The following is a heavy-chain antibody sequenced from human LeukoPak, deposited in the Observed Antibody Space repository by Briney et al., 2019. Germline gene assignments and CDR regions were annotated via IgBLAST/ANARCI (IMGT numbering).Heavy chain of an antibody. J-gene: IGHJ3*02. CDR1: GYTFTSYG. D-gene: IGHD3-10*01. CDR3: ARCGSGSYYNPDAFDI. Sequence: ASVKVSCKASGYTFTSYGISWVRQAPGQGLEWMGWISAYNGNTNYAQKLQGRVTMTTDTSTSTAYMELRSLRSDDTAVYYCARCGSGSYYNPDAFDIWGQGTMVTVPS. CDR2: ISAYNGNT. V-gene: IGHV1-18*01.